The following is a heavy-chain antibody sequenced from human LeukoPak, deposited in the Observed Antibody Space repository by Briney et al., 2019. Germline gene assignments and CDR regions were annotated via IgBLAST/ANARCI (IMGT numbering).Heavy chain of an antibody. D-gene: IGHD6-19*01. V-gene: IGHV3-33*01. J-gene: IGHJ4*02. CDR2: IWYDGSNK. CDR1: GFTFSSYC. CDR3: ARDSSVAGLERYFDY. Sequence: QIGGSLRLSCAASGFTFSSYCMHWVRQAPGKGLEWVAVIWYDGSNKYYADSVKGRFTISRDNSKNTLYLQMNSLRAEDTAVYYCARDSSVAGLERYFDYWGQGTLVTVSS.